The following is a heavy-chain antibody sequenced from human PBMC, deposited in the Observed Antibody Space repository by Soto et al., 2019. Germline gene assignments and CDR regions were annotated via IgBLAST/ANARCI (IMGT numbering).Heavy chain of an antibody. CDR1: GYSFTSYW. V-gene: IGHV5-10-1*01. J-gene: IGHJ3*02. D-gene: IGHD3-3*01. Sequence: GESLKISCKGSGYSFTSYWISWVRQMPGKGLEWMGRIDPSDSYTNYSPSFQGHVTISADKSISTAYLQWSSLKASDTAMYYCAMAYYDFWSGYYMAPDAFDIWGQGAMVTVSS. CDR2: IDPSDSYT. CDR3: AMAYYDFWSGYYMAPDAFDI.